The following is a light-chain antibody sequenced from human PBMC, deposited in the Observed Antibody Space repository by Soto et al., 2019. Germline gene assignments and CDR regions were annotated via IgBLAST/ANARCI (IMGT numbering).Light chain of an antibody. Sequence: EIVLTQSPGTLSLSPGERATLFCRASQSGSSSYLAWYQQKPGQLPRLLIYGSSIRATGIPDRFSGSGSGTDFTLTISRLEPEDFAVYYCQQYDIAPRTFGQGTRLEI. CDR3: QQYDIAPRT. CDR2: GSS. CDR1: QSGSSSY. V-gene: IGKV3-20*01. J-gene: IGKJ2*01.